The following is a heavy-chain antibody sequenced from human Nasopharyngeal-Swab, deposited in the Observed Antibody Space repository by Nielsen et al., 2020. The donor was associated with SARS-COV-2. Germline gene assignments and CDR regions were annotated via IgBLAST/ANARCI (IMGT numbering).Heavy chain of an antibody. CDR1: GFIFKNYA. Sequence: GESLKISCSASGFIFKNYAMNWVRQAPGKGLEWVSAISGSGGSTYYADSVKGRFTISRDNSKNTLYLQMNSLRAEDTAVYYCAKGGSGWPFDYWGQGTLVTVSS. V-gene: IGHV3-23*01. D-gene: IGHD6-19*01. CDR3: AKGGSGWPFDY. CDR2: ISGSGGST. J-gene: IGHJ4*02.